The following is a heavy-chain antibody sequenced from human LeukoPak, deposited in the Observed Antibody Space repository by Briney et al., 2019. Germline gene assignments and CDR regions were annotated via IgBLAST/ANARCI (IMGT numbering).Heavy chain of an antibody. V-gene: IGHV3-74*01. D-gene: IGHD1-14*01. CDR3: AREGKNQVLDY. J-gene: IGHJ4*02. CDR1: GFTFSSYW. CDR2: INSDGSST. Sequence: GRSLRLSCAASGFTFSSYWMHWVRQAPGKGLVWVSRINSDGSSTSYADSVKGRFTISRDNAKNTLYLQMNSLRAEDTAVYYCAREGKNQVLDYWGQGTLVTVSS.